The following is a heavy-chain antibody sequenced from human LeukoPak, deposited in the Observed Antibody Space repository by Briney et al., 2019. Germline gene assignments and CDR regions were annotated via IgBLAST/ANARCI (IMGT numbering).Heavy chain of an antibody. CDR3: ARVEQQLGNIDY. D-gene: IGHD6-13*01. Sequence: PSETLSLTCTVSGGSISSSTYYWGWIRQPPGKGLEWIGSIYYSGSTYYNSSLKSRVTISVDTSKNQFSLKLSSVTAADTAVYYCARVEQQLGNIDYWGQGTLVTVSS. J-gene: IGHJ4*02. V-gene: IGHV4-39*01. CDR1: GGSISSSTYY. CDR2: IYYSGST.